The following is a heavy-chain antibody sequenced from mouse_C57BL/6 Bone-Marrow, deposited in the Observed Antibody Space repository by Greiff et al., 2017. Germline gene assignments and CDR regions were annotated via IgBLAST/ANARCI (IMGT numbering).Heavy chain of an antibody. Sequence: EVQVVESGGGLVQSGRSLRLSCATSGFTFSDFYMEWVRQAPGKGLEWIAASRNKANDYTTEYSASVKGRFIVSRDTSQSILYLQMNALRAEDTAIYYCARDHYGFAYWGQGTLVTVSA. D-gene: IGHD1-2*01. CDR3: ARDHYGFAY. V-gene: IGHV7-1*01. CDR1: GFTFSDFY. J-gene: IGHJ3*01. CDR2: SRNKANDYTT.